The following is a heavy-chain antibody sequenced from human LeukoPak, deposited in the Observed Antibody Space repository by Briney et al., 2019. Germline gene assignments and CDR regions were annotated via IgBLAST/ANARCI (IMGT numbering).Heavy chain of an antibody. CDR1: GYTFTTYP. CDR2: INPNSGGT. D-gene: IGHD1-26*01. J-gene: IGHJ4*02. Sequence: ASVKVSCKASGYTFTTYPINWVRQAPGQGLEWMGRINPNSGGTNYAQKFQGRVTMTRDTSISTAYMELSRLRSDDTAVYYCARAPYSGSYFRSVSFYFDYWGQGTLVTVSS. CDR3: ARAPYSGSYFRSVSFYFDY. V-gene: IGHV1-2*06.